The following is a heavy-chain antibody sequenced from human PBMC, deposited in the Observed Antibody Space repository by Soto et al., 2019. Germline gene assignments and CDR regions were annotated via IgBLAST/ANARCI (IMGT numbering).Heavy chain of an antibody. CDR3: AKEPGFGVVIQYSYGMEV. D-gene: IGHD3-3*01. CDR2: ISGSGGST. J-gene: IGHJ6*02. V-gene: IGHV3-23*01. CDR1: GFTFSSYA. Sequence: GGSLRLSCAASGFTFSSYAMSWVRQAPGKGLEWVSAISGSGGSTYYADSVKGRFTISRDKSKNTLYLQMNSLRAEGTAVYYCAKEPGFGVVIQYSYGMEVWCLGTTVTVSS.